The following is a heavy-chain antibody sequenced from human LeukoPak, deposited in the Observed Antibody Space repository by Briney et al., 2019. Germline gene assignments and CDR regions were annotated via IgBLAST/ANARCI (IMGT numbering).Heavy chain of an antibody. CDR2: ISDNGRTN. Sequence: PGGSLRLSCAASGLTFSDYHMSWIRQAPGKGLEWVSHISDNGRTNYYANSVQGRFTVSRDNAKNSLYLQMNSLRADDTAVYYCATVHFGYFTFWGQGTLVPVSS. CDR3: ATVHFGYFTF. CDR1: GLTFSDYH. V-gene: IGHV3-11*01. J-gene: IGHJ4*02. D-gene: IGHD3-3*01.